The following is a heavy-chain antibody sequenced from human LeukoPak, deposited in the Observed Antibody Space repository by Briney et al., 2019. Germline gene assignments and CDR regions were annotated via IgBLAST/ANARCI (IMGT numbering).Heavy chain of an antibody. D-gene: IGHD6-19*01. V-gene: IGHV3-33*01. Sequence: GGSLRLSCAASGFTFSSYGMHWVRQAPGKGLEWVAVIWYDGSNKYYADSVKGRFTISRDNSKNTLYLQMNSLRVEDTAVYYCARGGWYGGYFDYWGQGTLVTVPS. J-gene: IGHJ4*02. CDR1: GFTFSSYG. CDR2: IWYDGSNK. CDR3: ARGGWYGGYFDY.